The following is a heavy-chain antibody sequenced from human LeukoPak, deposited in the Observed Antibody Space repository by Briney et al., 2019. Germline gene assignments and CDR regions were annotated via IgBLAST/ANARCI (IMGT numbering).Heavy chain of an antibody. D-gene: IGHD3/OR15-3a*01. Sequence: SETLSLTCTVSGGSISSYYWSWIRQPPGKGLEWIGYIYYSGSTNYNPSLKSRVTMSVDTSKNQFSLKLSSVTAADTAVYYCASSGTGGYFDYWGQGTLVTVSS. CDR3: ASSGTGGYFDY. J-gene: IGHJ4*02. V-gene: IGHV4-59*01. CDR2: IYYSGST. CDR1: GGSISSYY.